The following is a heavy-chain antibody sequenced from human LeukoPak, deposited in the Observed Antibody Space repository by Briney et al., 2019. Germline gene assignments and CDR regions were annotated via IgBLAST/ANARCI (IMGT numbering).Heavy chain of an antibody. J-gene: IGHJ4*02. CDR1: GFTFSSHW. Sequence: GGSLRLSCAASGFTFSSHWMHWVRQAPGKGLVWVSRINGDGSSTSYADSVKGRFTISRDNAKNTLYLQMNSLRAEDTAVYYCARDSGGDYGLTVVDYWGQGTLVTVSS. CDR2: INGDGSST. D-gene: IGHD4-17*01. V-gene: IGHV3-74*01. CDR3: ARDSGGDYGLTVVDY.